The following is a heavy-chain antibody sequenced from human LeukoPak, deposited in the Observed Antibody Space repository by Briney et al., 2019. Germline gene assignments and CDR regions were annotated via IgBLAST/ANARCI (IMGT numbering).Heavy chain of an antibody. CDR2: IYSGGST. CDR1: GFRFTSYA. Sequence: GGSLRLSCAASGFRFTSYAMIWIRQVPGKGLEWVSVIYSGGSTYYADSVKGRFTISRDNSKNTLYLQMNSLRAEDTAVYYCARSYCGGDCYSEYYFDYWGQGTLVTVSS. V-gene: IGHV3-66*02. CDR3: ARSYCGGDCYSEYYFDY. J-gene: IGHJ4*02. D-gene: IGHD2-21*02.